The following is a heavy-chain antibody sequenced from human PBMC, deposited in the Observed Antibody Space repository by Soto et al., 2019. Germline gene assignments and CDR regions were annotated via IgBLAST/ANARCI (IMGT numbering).Heavy chain of an antibody. D-gene: IGHD4-17*01. CDR2: INPNSGGT. CDR1: GYTFTGYY. Sequence: ASVKVSCKASGYTFTGYYMHWVRQAPGQGLEWMGWINPNSGGTNYAQKFQGWVTMTRDTSISTAYMELSRLRSDDTAVYYCARGGTVTGKYYYYMYVCGKGTTVTVSS. CDR3: ARGGTVTGKYYYYMYV. V-gene: IGHV1-2*04. J-gene: IGHJ6*03.